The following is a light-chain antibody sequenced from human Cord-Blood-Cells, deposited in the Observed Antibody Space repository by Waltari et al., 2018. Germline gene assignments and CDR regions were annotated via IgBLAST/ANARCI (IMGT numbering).Light chain of an antibody. Sequence: DIEMTQSPSTLSASVGDRVTITCRASQSISSWFAWYQQKPGKAPKLLIYKASSLESGVPSRFSGSGSGTEFTLTISSLQTDDFATYYCQQYNSYSWTFGQGTKVESK. CDR3: QQYNSYSWT. V-gene: IGKV1-5*03. CDR1: QSISSW. CDR2: KAS. J-gene: IGKJ1*01.